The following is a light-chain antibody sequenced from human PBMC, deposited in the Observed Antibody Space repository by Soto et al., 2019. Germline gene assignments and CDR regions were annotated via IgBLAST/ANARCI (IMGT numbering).Light chain of an antibody. J-gene: IGKJ1*01. CDR1: QSVSSN. CDR2: GAS. Sequence: EIVMTQGPPTLSESPGERATLSCRASQSVSSNLAWYQQKPGRAPRLLIYGASTRATGIPARFSGSGSGTEFTLTISSLQSEDFAVYYCQQYNNWPGTFGQGTKVDIK. CDR3: QQYNNWPGT. V-gene: IGKV3-15*01.